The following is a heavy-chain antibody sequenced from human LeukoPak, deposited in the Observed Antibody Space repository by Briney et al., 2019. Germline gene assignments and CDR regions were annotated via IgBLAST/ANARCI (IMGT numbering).Heavy chain of an antibody. D-gene: IGHD3-3*01. V-gene: IGHV4-39*02. Sequence: SETLSLTCTVSGGSISSSSYYWGWIRQPPGKGLEWIGSIYYSGSTYYNPSLKSRVTISVDTSKNQFSLKVSSVTAADTAVYYCAKDPARYYDFWSGYYLIGPPPGEYYYYGMDVWGQGTTVTVSS. J-gene: IGHJ6*02. CDR1: GGSISSSSYY. CDR2: IYYSGST. CDR3: AKDPARYYDFWSGYYLIGPPPGEYYYYGMDV.